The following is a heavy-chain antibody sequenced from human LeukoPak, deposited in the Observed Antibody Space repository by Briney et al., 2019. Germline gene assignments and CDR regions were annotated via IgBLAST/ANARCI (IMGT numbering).Heavy chain of an antibody. CDR2: INAGNGNT. CDR1: GYTFTGYY. J-gene: IGHJ4*02. Sequence: GASVKVSCKASGYTFTGYYMHWVRQAPGQRLEWMGWINAGNGNTKYSQKFQGRVTITRDTSASTAYMELSSPRSEDTAVYYCARSRYCSGGSCYPTMGYWGQGTLVTVSS. D-gene: IGHD2-15*01. CDR3: ARSRYCSGGSCYPTMGY. V-gene: IGHV1-3*01.